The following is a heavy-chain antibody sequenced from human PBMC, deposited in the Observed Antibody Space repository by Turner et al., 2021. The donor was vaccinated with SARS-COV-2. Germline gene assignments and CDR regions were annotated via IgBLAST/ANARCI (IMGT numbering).Heavy chain of an antibody. CDR1: GFTFHSYW. V-gene: IGHV3-74*01. J-gene: IGHJ6*02. Sequence: EVQLVESGGVLFQPGGSLRLSCAASGFTFHSYWMHWVRQAPGKGRVWVSRINSDGSSTSYADSVKGRFTISRDNAKNTLYLQMNSLRAEDTAVYYCARVGIAAAGQTFYYYYYGMDVWGQGTTVTVSS. D-gene: IGHD6-13*01. CDR3: ARVGIAAAGQTFYYYYYGMDV. CDR2: INSDGSST.